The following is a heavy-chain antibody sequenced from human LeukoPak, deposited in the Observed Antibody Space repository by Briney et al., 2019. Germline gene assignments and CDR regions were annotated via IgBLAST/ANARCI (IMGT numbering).Heavy chain of an antibody. D-gene: IGHD2-21*01. CDR1: GGSISSSSHY. Sequence: SETLSLTCAVSGGSISSSSHYWGWIRQPPGRGLEWIGSIYYSGSTYYNPSLKSRVTISVDTSKNQFSLKLSSVSAADTAVYHCARHIAVVSTPADWFDPWGQGTLVTVSS. CDR2: IYYSGST. V-gene: IGHV4-39*01. J-gene: IGHJ5*02. CDR3: ARHIAVVSTPADWFDP.